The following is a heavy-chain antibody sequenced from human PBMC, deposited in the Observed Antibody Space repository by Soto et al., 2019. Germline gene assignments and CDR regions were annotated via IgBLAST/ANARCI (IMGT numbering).Heavy chain of an antibody. J-gene: IGHJ6*02. V-gene: IGHV6-1*01. Sequence: LSLTCVGSGDAVSSNSVAWNWVRQSPSRGLEWLGRTYYRSRWYSDYAVSVRSRIDINADTSKNQVSLQLNSVTPEDTAVYYCARSEEDSDYYYYGMDVWGQGTTVTVSS. CDR3: ARSEEDSDYYYYGMDV. CDR1: GDAVSSNSVA. CDR2: TYYRSRWYS. D-gene: IGHD2-15*01.